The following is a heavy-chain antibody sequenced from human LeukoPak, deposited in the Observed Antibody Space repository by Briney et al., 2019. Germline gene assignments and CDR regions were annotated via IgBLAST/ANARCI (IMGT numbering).Heavy chain of an antibody. CDR3: ASGGYDILTGYRRPYYFDY. V-gene: IGHV4-59*06. Sequence: SETLSLTCTVSGGSISSYYWSWIRQHPGKGLEWIGYIYYSGSTYYNPSLKSRVTISVDTSKNQFSLKLSSVTAADTAVYYCASGGYDILTGYRRPYYFDYWGQGTLVTVSS. CDR2: IYYSGST. CDR1: GGSISSYY. J-gene: IGHJ4*02. D-gene: IGHD3-9*01.